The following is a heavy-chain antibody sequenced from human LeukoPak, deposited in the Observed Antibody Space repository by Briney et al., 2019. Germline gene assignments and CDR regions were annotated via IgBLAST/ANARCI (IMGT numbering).Heavy chain of an antibody. CDR3: ARTKQQLVDFDY. V-gene: IGHV4-59*01. D-gene: IGHD6-13*01. J-gene: IGHJ4*02. Sequence: SETLSLTCTVSGGSIGSYYWSWIRQPPGKGLEWIGYIYYSGSTNYNPSLKSRVTISVDTSKNQFSLKLSSVTAADTAVYYCARTKQQLVDFDYWGQGTLVTVSS. CDR1: GGSIGSYY. CDR2: IYYSGST.